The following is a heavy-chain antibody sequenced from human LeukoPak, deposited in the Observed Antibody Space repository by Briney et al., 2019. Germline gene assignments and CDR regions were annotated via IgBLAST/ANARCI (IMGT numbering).Heavy chain of an antibody. J-gene: IGHJ5*02. V-gene: IGHV4-39*01. D-gene: IGHD3-9*01. CDR1: GGSISSSSYY. CDR2: IYYSGST. CDR3: ARHVNHYYDILTGQNWFDP. Sequence: SETLSLTCTVSGGSISSSSYYWGWIRQPPGKGLAWIGSIYYSGSTYYNPSLKSRVTISVDTSKNQFSLKLSSVTAADTAVYYCARHVNHYYDILTGQNWFDPWGQGTLVTVSS.